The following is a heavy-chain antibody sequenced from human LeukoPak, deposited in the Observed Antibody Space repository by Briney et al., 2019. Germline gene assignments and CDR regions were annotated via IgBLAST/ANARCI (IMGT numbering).Heavy chain of an antibody. CDR2: INHSGST. D-gene: IGHD6-19*01. V-gene: IGHV4-34*01. J-gene: IGHJ4*02. CDR1: SGSFSGYY. CDR3: GRGGGSGWYADY. Sequence: PSETLSLTCAVYSGSFSGYYWSWIRRPPGKGLEWIGEINHSGSTNYNPSLKSRVTISVDTSKNQFSLKLTSVTAADTAVYYCGRGGGSGWYADYWGQGTLVTVSS.